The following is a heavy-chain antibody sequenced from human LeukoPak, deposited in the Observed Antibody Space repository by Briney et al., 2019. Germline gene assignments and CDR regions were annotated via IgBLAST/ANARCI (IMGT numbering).Heavy chain of an antibody. Sequence: PSETLSLTCTVPGGSISGYYWSWIRQPAGKGLEWIGRIYSSGSTNYNPSLKSRVTMSVDTSKNQLSLKLSSVTAADTAVYYCARVVVFGVVSSDYYYYYMDVWGRGTTVTVSS. D-gene: IGHD3-3*01. CDR1: GGSISGYY. CDR3: ARVVVFGVVSSDYYYYYMDV. CDR2: IYSSGST. J-gene: IGHJ6*03. V-gene: IGHV4-4*07.